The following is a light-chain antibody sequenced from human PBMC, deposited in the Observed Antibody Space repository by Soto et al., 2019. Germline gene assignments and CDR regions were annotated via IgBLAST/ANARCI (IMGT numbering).Light chain of an antibody. CDR1: QTISTY. CDR3: QQSLSIPYT. J-gene: IGKJ2*01. CDR2: AAS. V-gene: IGKV1-39*01. Sequence: DFQMTQSPSALSASVGDRVTITCRASQTISTYLNWYQQKPGKAPKLLIYAASTLQSGVPSRFSDSGSGTDFTLTISSLQPEDFATYYCQQSLSIPYTFGQGTRLEIK.